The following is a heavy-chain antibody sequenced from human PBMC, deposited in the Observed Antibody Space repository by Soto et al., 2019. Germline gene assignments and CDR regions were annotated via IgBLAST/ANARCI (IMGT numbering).Heavy chain of an antibody. CDR2: ISGSGGST. V-gene: IGHV3-23*01. CDR1: GFTFGSYA. J-gene: IGHJ3*02. CDR3: AKDRSRSSGWYGAFDI. Sequence: GGSLRLSCAASGFTFGSYAMSWVRQAPGKGLEWVSAISGSGGSTYYADSVKGRFTISRDNSKNTLYLQMNSLRAEDTAVYYCAKDRSRSSGWYGAFDIWGQGTMVTVPS. D-gene: IGHD6-19*01.